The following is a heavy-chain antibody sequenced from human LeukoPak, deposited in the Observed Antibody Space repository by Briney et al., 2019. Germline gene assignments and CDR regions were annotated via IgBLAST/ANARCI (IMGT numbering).Heavy chain of an antibody. CDR1: GFTFSSYA. V-gene: IGHV3-23*01. Sequence: GGSLRLSCAASGFTFSSYAMSWVRQAPGKGLEWVSAISGSGGSTYYADSVKGRFTISRDNSKNTLYLQMNSLRAEDTAVYYCAKGWRYGYYNLHHGFDYLGQGTLVTVSS. J-gene: IGHJ4*02. CDR3: AKGWRYGYYNLHHGFDY. CDR2: ISGSGGST. D-gene: IGHD4-17*01.